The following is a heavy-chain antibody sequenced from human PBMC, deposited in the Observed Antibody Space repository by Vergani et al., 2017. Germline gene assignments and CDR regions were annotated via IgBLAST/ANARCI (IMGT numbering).Heavy chain of an antibody. J-gene: IGHJ6*03. Sequence: EVQLVESGGGLVQPGGSLRLSCAASRFSVSSHYMTWVRQAPGKGLEWVSTINIGGRTSYADSVKGRLTLTRDDSKNTLHLQMNNLRAADTAVYYCARSGYCAHGVCYMTYYYYMDVWGKGTAVTVSS. CDR1: RFSVSSHY. CDR2: INIGGRT. D-gene: IGHD2-8*01. CDR3: ARSGYCAHGVCYMTYYYYMDV. V-gene: IGHV3-66*01.